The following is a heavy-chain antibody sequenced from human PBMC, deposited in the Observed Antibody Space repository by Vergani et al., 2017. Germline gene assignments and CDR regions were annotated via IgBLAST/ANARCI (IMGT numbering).Heavy chain of an antibody. J-gene: IGHJ4*02. CDR2: ISYSGST. Sequence: QVQLQESGPGLVKPSETLSLTCTVSGGSISSYYWSWIRQPSGKGLEWIGYISYSGSTNYNPSRTGRVTIAVETSKNQFSLKLSSVTAADTAVYYCARYDVWSGYNQFDYWGQGTLVTVSS. D-gene: IGHD3-3*01. V-gene: IGHV4-59*01. CDR1: GGSISSYY. CDR3: ARYDVWSGYNQFDY.